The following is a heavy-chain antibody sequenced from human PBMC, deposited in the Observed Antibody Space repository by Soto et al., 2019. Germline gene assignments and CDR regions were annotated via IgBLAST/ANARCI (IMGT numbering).Heavy chain of an antibody. D-gene: IGHD6-19*01. J-gene: IGHJ6*02. CDR2: IFSNDEK. CDR1: GFSRSNARMG. Sequence: SGPTLVNPTETLTLTCTVSGFSRSNARMGVSWIRQPPGRALEWLAHIFSNDEKSYSTSLKSRLTISKDTSKSQVVLTMTNMDPVDTATYYCARIRQYSSGWYYYYGMDVWGQGTTVTVS. V-gene: IGHV2-26*01. CDR3: ARIRQYSSGWYYYYGMDV.